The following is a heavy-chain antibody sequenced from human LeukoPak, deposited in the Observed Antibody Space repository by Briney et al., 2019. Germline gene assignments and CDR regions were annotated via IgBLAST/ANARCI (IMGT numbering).Heavy chain of an antibody. J-gene: IGHJ2*01. CDR2: IHTSGST. CDR1: GGSISSGTYY. V-gene: IGHV4-61*02. D-gene: IGHD4/OR15-4a*01. CDR3: ARHATIENYWYFDL. Sequence: SQTLSLTCTVSGGSISSGTYYWSWIRQPAGKGLEWIGRIHTSGSTNYNPSLQSRVTISVDRSKNQFSLKLSSVTAADTAVYYCARHATIENYWYFDLWGRGTLVTVSS.